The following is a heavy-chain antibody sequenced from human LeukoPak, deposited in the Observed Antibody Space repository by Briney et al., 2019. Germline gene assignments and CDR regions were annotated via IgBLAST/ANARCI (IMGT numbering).Heavy chain of an antibody. CDR1: GFSFSTYW. CDR2: INGDGSST. CDR3: ARKGGSGCFDY. J-gene: IGHJ4*02. Sequence: GGSLRLSCAASGFSFSTYWMHWVRQASGKGLVWVSRINGDGSSTNYADSVKGRFTISRENAKNSLYLQMNSLRAEDTAVYYCARKGGSGCFDYWGQGTLVTVSS. V-gene: IGHV3-74*01. D-gene: IGHD6-19*01.